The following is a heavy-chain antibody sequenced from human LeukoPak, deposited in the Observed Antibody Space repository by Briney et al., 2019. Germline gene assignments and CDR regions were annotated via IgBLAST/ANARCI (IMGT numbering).Heavy chain of an antibody. CDR2: INPSGGSP. CDR3: ARAGAYSSGVFAY. V-gene: IGHV1-46*01. D-gene: IGHD6-19*01. CDR1: GYTFANYY. Sequence: ASVKVSCKSSGYTFANYYLHWVRQAPGQGLEWMGLINPSGGSPSYAQRFQGRITMTRDTSTSTVYMEVSSLRSEDSAVYYCARAGAYSSGVFAYWGQGTLVTVSS. J-gene: IGHJ4*02.